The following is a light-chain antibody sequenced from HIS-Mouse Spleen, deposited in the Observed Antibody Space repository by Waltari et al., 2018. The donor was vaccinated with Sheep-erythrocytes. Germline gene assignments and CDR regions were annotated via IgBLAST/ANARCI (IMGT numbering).Light chain of an antibody. J-gene: IGLJ1*01. Sequence: QSALTQPRSVSGSPGQSVTISCTGTSSDVGGYHYVSWYQQHPGKAPKLMIYDVSTPPSGVADRFSGSKSGNTASLTISGLQAEDEADYYCCSYAGSYNHVFATGTKVTVL. CDR3: CSYAGSYNHV. CDR1: SSDVGGYHY. V-gene: IGLV2-11*01. CDR2: DVS.